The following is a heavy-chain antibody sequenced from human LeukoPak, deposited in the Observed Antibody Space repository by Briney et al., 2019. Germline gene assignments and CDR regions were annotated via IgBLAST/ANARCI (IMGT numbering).Heavy chain of an antibody. J-gene: IGHJ3*02. V-gene: IGHV4-39*01. CDR3: ARHWAANWGPDDAFDI. Sequence: SETLSLTCSVSGGSITNRFYYWGWIRQSPGKGLEWIGSLYYSGTTYHNPSLKSRVTISIDTSKNQFSLKLNSVTAADTAMYYCARHWAANWGPDDAFDIWGQGTMVTVSS. CDR1: GGSITNRFYY. D-gene: IGHD7-27*01. CDR2: LYYSGTT.